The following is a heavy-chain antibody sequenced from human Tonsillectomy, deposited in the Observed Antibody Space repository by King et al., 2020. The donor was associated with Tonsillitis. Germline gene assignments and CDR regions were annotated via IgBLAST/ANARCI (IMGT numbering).Heavy chain of an antibody. Sequence: VQLVESGGGLVKPGGSLRLSCAASGFTFSSYSMKWVRQAPGKGLEWVSSISSSSSHIYYADSVKGRFTISRDNAKNSLYMQMNSLRGEDTAEYYCARTSWGTMVNPIDYWGQGTLVTVSS. D-gene: IGHD4/OR15-4a*01. V-gene: IGHV3-21*04. J-gene: IGHJ4*02. CDR3: ARTSWGTMVNPIDY. CDR2: ISSSSSHI. CDR1: GFTFSSYS.